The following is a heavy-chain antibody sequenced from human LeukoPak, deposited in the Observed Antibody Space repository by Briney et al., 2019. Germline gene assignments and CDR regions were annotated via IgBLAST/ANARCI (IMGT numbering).Heavy chain of an antibody. V-gene: IGHV3-48*01. CDR1: GFTFSSYS. J-gene: IGHJ4*02. Sequence: GGSLRLSCAASGFTFSSYSMNWVRQAPGKGLEWVSYISSSSTIYYADSVKGRFTISRDNSKNTLYLQMNSLRAEDTAVYYCARLTIAVAGPEFDYWGQGTLVTVSS. CDR3: ARLTIAVAGPEFDY. CDR2: ISSSSTI. D-gene: IGHD6-19*01.